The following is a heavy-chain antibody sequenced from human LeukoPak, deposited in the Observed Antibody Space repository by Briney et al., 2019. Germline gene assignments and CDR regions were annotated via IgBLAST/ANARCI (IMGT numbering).Heavy chain of an antibody. J-gene: IGHJ4*02. CDR1: GYTFTGYY. CDR3: ARGRDRGASTPFDY. V-gene: IGHV1-2*02. D-gene: IGHD1-26*01. Sequence: ASVKVSCEASGYTFTGYYMHWVRQAPGQGLEWMGWINPNSGGTNYAQKFQGRVTMTRDTSISTVYMELSSLRSDDTAVYYCARGRDRGASTPFDYWGQGTLVTVSS. CDR2: INPNSGGT.